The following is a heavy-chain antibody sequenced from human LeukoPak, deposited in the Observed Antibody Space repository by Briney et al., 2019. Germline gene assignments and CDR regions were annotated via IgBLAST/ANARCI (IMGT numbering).Heavy chain of an antibody. D-gene: IGHD6-19*01. CDR2: INPNSVGT. V-gene: IGHV1-2*04. CDR1: GYTFTGYY. CDR3: ARGYSSGWYCDY. J-gene: IGHJ4*02. Sequence: ASVKVSCKASGYTFTGYYMHWVRQAPGRGLEWMGWINPNSVGTNYAQKFQGWVTMTRDTSISTAYMELSRLRSDDTAVYYCARGYSSGWYCDYWGQGTLVTVSS.